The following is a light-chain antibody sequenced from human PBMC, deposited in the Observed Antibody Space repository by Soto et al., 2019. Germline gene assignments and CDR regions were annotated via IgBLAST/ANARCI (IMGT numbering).Light chain of an antibody. V-gene: IGLV2-14*01. CDR2: EVS. J-gene: IGLJ1*01. CDR1: SSDVGGYNY. Sequence: QSALTQPASVSGSPGQSITISCTGTSSDVGGYNYVSWYQQHPGKAPKLMIYEVSNRPSGVSNRFSGSKSGNTASLTISGIQAEDEAEYYCSSYTSSSTPYVFGTGTKLTVL. CDR3: SSYTSSSTPYV.